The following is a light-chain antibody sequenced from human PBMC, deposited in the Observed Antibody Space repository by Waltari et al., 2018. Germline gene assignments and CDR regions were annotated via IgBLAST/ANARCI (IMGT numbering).Light chain of an antibody. Sequence: EIVLTQSPATLSLSPGESATLPCRASQSVSSSLAWYQQKPGQAPRLLIYDASNRATGIPARFSGSGSGTDFTLTISSLEPEDFAVYYCQQRRNWATFGQGTRLEIK. CDR3: QQRRNWAT. V-gene: IGKV3-11*01. CDR2: DAS. CDR1: QSVSSS. J-gene: IGKJ5*01.